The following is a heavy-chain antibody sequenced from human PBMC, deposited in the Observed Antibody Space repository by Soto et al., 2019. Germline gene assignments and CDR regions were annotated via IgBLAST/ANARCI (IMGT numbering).Heavy chain of an antibody. V-gene: IGHV3-23*01. CDR1: SFSFSTYA. J-gene: IGHJ6*02. CDR3: ARDRASRPDYYFYGMGV. CDR2: ISGRGGTT. Sequence: EVQLLESGGGLVQPGGSLRLSCAASSFSFSTYAMTWVRQAPGKGLEWVSSISGRGGTTYYADSLKGRFIISRDNSKNTLYLHINSLRAEDTALYYCARDRASRPDYYFYGMGVWGQGTTVTVSS.